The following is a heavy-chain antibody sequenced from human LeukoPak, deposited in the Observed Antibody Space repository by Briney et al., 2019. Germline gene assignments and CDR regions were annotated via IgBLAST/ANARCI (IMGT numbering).Heavy chain of an antibody. D-gene: IGHD2-2*01. CDR2: IKQDGSEK. CDR1: GFTFSDYS. Sequence: PGGSLRLSCAASGFTFSDYSMSWVRQAPGKGPGWVANIKQDGSEKYYVDSVRGRFTISRDNARTSLYLQMNSLRAEDTAVYYCATHCSSVSCSMATFDIWGQGTMVTVSS. J-gene: IGHJ3*02. V-gene: IGHV3-7*01. CDR3: ATHCSSVSCSMATFDI.